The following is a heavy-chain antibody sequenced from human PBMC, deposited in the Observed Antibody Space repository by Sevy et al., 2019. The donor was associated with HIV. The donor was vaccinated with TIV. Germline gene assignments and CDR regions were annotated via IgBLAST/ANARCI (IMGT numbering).Heavy chain of an antibody. J-gene: IGHJ6*03. Sequence: SLRLSCAASGFTFDDYAMHWVRQAPGKGLEWVSGISGNSGSIGYADSVKGRFTISSDNAKNSLYLQMNSLRAEDTAFYYCANDWAATTYYYMDVWGKGTTVTVSS. CDR1: GFTFDDYA. CDR2: ISGNSGSI. D-gene: IGHD1-7*01. V-gene: IGHV3-9*01. CDR3: ANDWAATTYYYMDV.